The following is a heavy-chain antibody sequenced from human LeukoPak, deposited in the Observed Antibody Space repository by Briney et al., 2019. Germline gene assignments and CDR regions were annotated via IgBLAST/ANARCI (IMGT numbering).Heavy chain of an antibody. V-gene: IGHV3-48*01. CDR3: ARGDYGDYWNYYYMDV. D-gene: IGHD4-17*01. Sequence: GGSLRLSCAASGFTFSSYSMNWVRQAPGKGLEWVSYISSSSSTIYYADPVKGRFTISRDTAKNSLYLQMNSLRAEDTAVYSCARGDYGDYWNYYYMDVWGKGTTVTVSS. J-gene: IGHJ6*03. CDR2: ISSSSSTI. CDR1: GFTFSSYS.